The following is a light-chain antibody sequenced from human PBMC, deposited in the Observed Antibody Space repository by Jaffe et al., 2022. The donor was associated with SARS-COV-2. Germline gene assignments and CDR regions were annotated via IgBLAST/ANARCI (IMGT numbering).Light chain of an antibody. CDR1: QTISNNF. V-gene: IGKV3-20*01. Sequence: EIVLTQSPGTLSLSPGERATLSCRASQTISNNFLAWYQQKTGQAPRLLIYVASNRATGIPDRFSGSGSGTDFTLTISRLEPEDFAVYYCQQYGSSLYTFGQGTKLEIK. CDR2: VAS. CDR3: QQYGSSLYT. J-gene: IGKJ2*01.